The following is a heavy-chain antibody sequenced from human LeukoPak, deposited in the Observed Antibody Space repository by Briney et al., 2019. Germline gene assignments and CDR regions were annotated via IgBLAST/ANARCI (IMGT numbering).Heavy chain of an antibody. V-gene: IGHV1-69*05. CDR3: ASTYGGGYYYYYMDV. CDR2: IIPIFGTA. Sequence: GASVKVSCKASGGTFSSYAISWVRQAPGQGLEWMGRIIPIFGTANYAQKFQGRVTITTDESTSTAYMELSSLRSEDTAVYYCASTYGGGYYYYYMDVRGKGTTVTVSS. CDR1: GGTFSSYA. J-gene: IGHJ6*03. D-gene: IGHD2/OR15-2a*01.